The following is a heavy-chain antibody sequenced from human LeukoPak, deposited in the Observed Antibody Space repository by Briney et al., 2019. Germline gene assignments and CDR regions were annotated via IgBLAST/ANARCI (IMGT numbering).Heavy chain of an antibody. CDR2: INAGNGNT. V-gene: IGHV1-3*01. Sequence: ASVKVSCKASGYTFTSYAMHWVRQAPGQRLEWMGWINAGNGNTKYSQKFQGRVTITRDTSASTAYMELSSLRSEDTAVYYCARGYVSGSYYGLEGYWGQGTLVTVSS. J-gene: IGHJ4*02. CDR1: GYTFTSYA. D-gene: IGHD3-10*01. CDR3: ARGYVSGSYYGLEGY.